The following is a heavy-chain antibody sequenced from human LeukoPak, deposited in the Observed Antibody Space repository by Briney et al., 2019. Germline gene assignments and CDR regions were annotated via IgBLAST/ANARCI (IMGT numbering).Heavy chain of an antibody. J-gene: IGHJ4*02. CDR2: ISPSGGAT. Sequence: GGSLRLSCAASGFTFNNYPVNWVRQAPGEGLEWVSVISPSGGATFYGDSVQGRFTISRDNSRDTLYLQMNSLTAEDTAVYYCGKYLQTTVGANDYWGQGTLVTVSS. D-gene: IGHD1-26*01. CDR1: GFTFNNYP. CDR3: GKYLQTTVGANDY. V-gene: IGHV3-23*01.